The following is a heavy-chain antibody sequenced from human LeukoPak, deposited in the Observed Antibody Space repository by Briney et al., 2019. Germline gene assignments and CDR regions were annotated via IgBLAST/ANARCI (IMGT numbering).Heavy chain of an antibody. CDR2: IGYGGDT. V-gene: IGHV3-64*01. Sequence: GGSLGLSCAASGFTISSDSMHWIRQAPGKGLEYVSAIGYGGDTYYANSVKGRFTISRDISKNTLYLQMGSLRPEDMAVYYCARVGGSGSFDSWGQGTLVTVSS. CDR1: GFTISSDS. CDR3: ARVGGSGSFDS. D-gene: IGHD6-19*01. J-gene: IGHJ4*02.